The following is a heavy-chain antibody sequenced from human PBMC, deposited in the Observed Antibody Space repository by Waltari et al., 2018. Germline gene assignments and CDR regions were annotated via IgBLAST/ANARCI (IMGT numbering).Heavy chain of an antibody. J-gene: IGHJ4*02. CDR1: GFTFSSYA. CDR3: AKDLHGCSGGSCYLFDY. D-gene: IGHD2-15*01. CDR2: ISGSGGST. V-gene: IGHV3-23*01. Sequence: EVQLLESGGGLVQPGGSLRLSCAASGFTFSSYAMSWVRQAPGQGLEWVSAISGSGGSTYYADSVKGRFTISRDNSKNTLYLQMNSLRAEDTAVYYCAKDLHGCSGGSCYLFDYWGQGTLVTVSS.